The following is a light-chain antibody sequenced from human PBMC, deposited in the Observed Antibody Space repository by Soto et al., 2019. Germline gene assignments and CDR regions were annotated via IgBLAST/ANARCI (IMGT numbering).Light chain of an antibody. CDR3: QQSYTTPPT. J-gene: IGKJ1*01. Sequence: DIQMTQSPSSLSASVGDRVTITCRASQTISTYLNWYQQKPGKAPKLLIYAASSLQSGVPSRFSDSGAGTDFTLTISSLQPEDFATYYCQQSYTTPPTCGQGTKVEIK. CDR2: AAS. CDR1: QTISTY. V-gene: IGKV1-39*01.